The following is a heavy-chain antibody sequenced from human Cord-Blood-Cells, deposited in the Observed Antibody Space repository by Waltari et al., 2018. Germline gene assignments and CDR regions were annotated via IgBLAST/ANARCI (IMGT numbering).Heavy chain of an antibody. CDR3: ARGSSSSWYAFDI. CDR2: IYHSGST. CDR1: GGSISSGGYS. J-gene: IGHJ3*02. V-gene: IGHV4-30-2*01. D-gene: IGHD6-13*01. Sequence: QLQLQEYGSGLVKPSQTLSLTCAVSGGSISSGGYSWSWIRQTPGKGLEWIGYIYHSGSTYYNPSLKSRVTISVDRSKNQFSLKLSSVTAADTAMYYCARGSSSSWYAFDIWGQGTMVTVSS.